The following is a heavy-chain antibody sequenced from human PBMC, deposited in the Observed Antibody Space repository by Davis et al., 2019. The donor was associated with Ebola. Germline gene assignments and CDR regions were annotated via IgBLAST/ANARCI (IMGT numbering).Heavy chain of an antibody. Sequence: GESLKISCAASGFTFSSYGMHWVRQAPGKGLEWVAVISYDGSNKYYADSVKGRFTISRDNSKNTLYLQMNSLRAEDTAVYYCARAIAVAAPPPYWGQGTLVTVSS. CDR2: ISYDGSNK. V-gene: IGHV3-30*03. J-gene: IGHJ4*02. CDR3: ARAIAVAAPPPY. D-gene: IGHD6-19*01. CDR1: GFTFSSYG.